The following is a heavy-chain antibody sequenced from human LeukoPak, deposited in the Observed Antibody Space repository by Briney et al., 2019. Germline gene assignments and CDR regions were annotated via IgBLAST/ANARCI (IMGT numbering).Heavy chain of an antibody. CDR1: GFTFGDYA. J-gene: IGHJ4*02. Sequence: GGSLRLSCTASGFTFGDYAMSWFRQAPGKGLEWVGFIRAKTYGGTTQYAASVRDRFTISRDDSKSIAYLQMNSLKTEDTAVYYCARADYGGNAGGFWGQGTLVTVSS. V-gene: IGHV3-49*03. CDR3: ARADYGGNAGGF. D-gene: IGHD4-23*01. CDR2: IRAKTYGGTT.